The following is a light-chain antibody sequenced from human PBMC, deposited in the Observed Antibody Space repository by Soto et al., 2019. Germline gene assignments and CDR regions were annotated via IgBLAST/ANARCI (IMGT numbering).Light chain of an antibody. CDR2: DAS. CDR3: QQFNGFPLT. V-gene: IGKV1-13*02. CDR1: QDIGSA. Sequence: IPLTQSPSSLSASVGARVTITCRAGQDIGSALAWYQQRPGKAPKLLLYDASNLEAGVPSRFSGSGSGTDFTLTVTSLRPEDVATYYCQQFNGFPLTFGGGIKGQIK. J-gene: IGKJ4*01.